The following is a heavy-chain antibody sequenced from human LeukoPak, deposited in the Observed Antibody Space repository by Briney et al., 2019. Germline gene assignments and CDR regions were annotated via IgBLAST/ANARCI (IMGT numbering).Heavy chain of an antibody. CDR2: IYYSGST. CDR1: GGSISSYY. D-gene: IGHD3-10*01. CDR3: ARVGYGSGVYYYYYYMDV. V-gene: IGHV4-59*01. J-gene: IGHJ6*03. Sequence: PSETLSLTCTVSGGSISSYYWSRIRQPPEKGLEWIGYIYYSGSTNYNPSLKSRVTISVDTSKNQFSLKLSSVTAADTAVYYCARVGYGSGVYYYYYYMDVWGKGTTVTVSS.